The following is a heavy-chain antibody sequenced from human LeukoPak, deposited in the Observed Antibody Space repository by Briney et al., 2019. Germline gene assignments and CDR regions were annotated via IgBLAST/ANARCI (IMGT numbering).Heavy chain of an antibody. V-gene: IGHV3-30*02. CDR2: IRYDGSNK. CDR3: AKWSVGSWDTTTLPDY. CDR1: GFTFSSYG. J-gene: IGHJ4*02. D-gene: IGHD1-26*01. Sequence: GGSLRLSCAASGFTFSSYGMHWVRQAPGKGLEWVAFIRYDGSNKYYADSVKGRFTISRDNSKNTLYLQMNSLRAEDTAVYYCAKWSVGSWDTTTLPDYWGQGTLVTVSS.